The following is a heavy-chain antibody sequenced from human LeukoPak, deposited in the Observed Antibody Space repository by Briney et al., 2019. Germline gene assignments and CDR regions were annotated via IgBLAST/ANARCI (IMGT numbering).Heavy chain of an antibody. CDR1: GYTLTELS. J-gene: IGHJ5*02. CDR2: FDPKDGET. V-gene: IGHV1-24*01. D-gene: IGHD4-23*01. CDR3: ATDRAVVNWFDP. Sequence: VASVKVSCKVSGYTLTELSMHWVRQAPGTGLEWMGGFDPKDGETIYAQKFQGRVTMTEDTSTDTAYMELSSLRSEDTAVYYCATDRAVVNWFDPWGQGTLVTVSS.